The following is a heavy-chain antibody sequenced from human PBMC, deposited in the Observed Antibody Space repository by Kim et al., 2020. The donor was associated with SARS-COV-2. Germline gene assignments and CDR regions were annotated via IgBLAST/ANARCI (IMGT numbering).Heavy chain of an antibody. J-gene: IGHJ3*02. CDR3: AQSKYMITPNDAFDI. D-gene: IGHD3-22*01. Sequence: PSLKGRLTITKDTSKNQVVLTMTNMDPVDTATYYCAQSKYMITPNDAFDIWGQGTMVTVSS. V-gene: IGHV2-5*01.